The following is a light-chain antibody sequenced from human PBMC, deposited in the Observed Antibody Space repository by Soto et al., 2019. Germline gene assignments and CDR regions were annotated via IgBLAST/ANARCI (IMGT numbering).Light chain of an antibody. V-gene: IGKV3-11*01. CDR2: EAS. CDR3: QEYNYWHPIT. Sequence: EIVLTQSPATLSLSPGERATLSCRASQTVSSSLAWYQQKPGQAPRLLIYEASNRATGIPVRFSGSGSGTEFTLTITSLQPEDFAVYYCQEYNYWHPITFGGGTKVEIK. CDR1: QTVSSS. J-gene: IGKJ4*01.